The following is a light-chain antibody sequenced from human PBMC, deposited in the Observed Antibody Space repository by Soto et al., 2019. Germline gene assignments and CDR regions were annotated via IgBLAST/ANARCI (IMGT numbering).Light chain of an antibody. J-gene: IGLJ1*01. CDR2: EVT. CDR3: SSYTNINTRACV. V-gene: IGLV2-14*01. CDR1: SGDIGSYNR. Sequence: QSVLTQPASVSGSPGQSITISCTGTSGDIGSYNRVSWYQQHPGKAPKLIIHEVTDRSSGVSNRFSGSKSGNTASLTISGLQAEDEAEYYCSSYTNINTRACVFGTGTKVTVL.